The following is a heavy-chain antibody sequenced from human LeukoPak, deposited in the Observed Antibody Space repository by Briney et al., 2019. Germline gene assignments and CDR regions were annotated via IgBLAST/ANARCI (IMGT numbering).Heavy chain of an antibody. J-gene: IGHJ4*02. CDR1: GFPLSSYA. Sequence: GGSLRLSCAASGFPLSSYAMSWVRQVPGKGLGWVSATSSSDDGTYHADSVRGRFTISRDNSKNTVYLQMNNVRAEDTAVYYCAKDGAWLRFDDWGQGTLVTVSS. D-gene: IGHD5-12*01. CDR3: AKDGAWLRFDD. V-gene: IGHV3-23*01. CDR2: TSSSDDGT.